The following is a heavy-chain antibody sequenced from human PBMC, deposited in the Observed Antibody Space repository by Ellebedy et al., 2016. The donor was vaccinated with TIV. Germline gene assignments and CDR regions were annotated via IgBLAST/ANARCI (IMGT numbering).Heavy chain of an antibody. CDR3: ARDLTDFGDYVGSDL. J-gene: IGHJ5*02. CDR2: IYTTGST. Sequence: MPSETLSLTCTVSGGSISSYYWSWIRQSAGKRLEWIGRIYTTGSTYYNPSLKSRVTMSVDRSKNEVSLRLSSVTAADTAVYYCARDLTDFGDYVGSDLWGQGTLVTVSS. V-gene: IGHV4-4*07. D-gene: IGHD4-17*01. CDR1: GGSISSYY.